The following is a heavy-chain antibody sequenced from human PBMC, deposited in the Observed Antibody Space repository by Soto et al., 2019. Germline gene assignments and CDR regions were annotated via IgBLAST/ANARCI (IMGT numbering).Heavy chain of an antibody. CDR3: ARDGTYNWV. V-gene: IGHV3-66*01. CDR1: GFTVSNNY. Sequence: ELQLVASGGGLVQPGGSLRLSCAASGFTVSNNYLRWVRQAPGKGLEWVSLIYSGGDTYYADSVKGRFTISRDNSKNTLYLQMNSVRAEDTAVYYCARDGTYNWVGGQGILVTVSS. D-gene: IGHD1-1*01. J-gene: IGHJ4*02. CDR2: IYSGGDT.